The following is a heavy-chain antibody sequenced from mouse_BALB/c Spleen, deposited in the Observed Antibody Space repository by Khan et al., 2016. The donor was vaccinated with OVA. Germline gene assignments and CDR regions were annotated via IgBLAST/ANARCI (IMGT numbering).Heavy chain of an antibody. CDR1: GYTFTTAG. CDR3: ARGGAAYYRIDGGAMEY. CDR2: INTHSGVP. D-gene: IGHD2-12*01. J-gene: IGHJ4*01. V-gene: IGHV9-4*02. Sequence: IQLVQSGPELKKPGETVRISCKASGYTFTTAGIQWVQKMPGKGLKWIGWINTHSGVPKYAEDFKGRFAFSLEISVNTAYLQITNLNNEDTATYFGARGGAAYYRIDGGAMEYWGQGTSVTVSS.